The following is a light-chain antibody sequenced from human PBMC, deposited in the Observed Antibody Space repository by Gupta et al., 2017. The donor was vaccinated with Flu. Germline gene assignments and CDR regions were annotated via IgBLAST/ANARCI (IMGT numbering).Light chain of an antibody. CDR3: QQYNNWPPIT. J-gene: IGKJ5*01. Sequence: ATLSVSPGERATLSCRASQSVSSNLAWYQQKPGQAPRLLIYGASTRATGIPARFSGSGSGTEFTLTISSLQSEDFAIYYCQQYNNWPPITFGQGTRMEIK. V-gene: IGKV3-15*01. CDR2: GAS. CDR1: QSVSSN.